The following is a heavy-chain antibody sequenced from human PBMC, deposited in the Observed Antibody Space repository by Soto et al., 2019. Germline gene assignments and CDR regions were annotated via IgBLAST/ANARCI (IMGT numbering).Heavy chain of an antibody. CDR3: ARAGQWLEYYFDY. J-gene: IGHJ4*02. D-gene: IGHD6-19*01. CDR1: GGSISSGDYY. CDR2: IYYSGST. V-gene: IGHV4-30-4*01. Sequence: QVQLQESGPGLVKPSQTLSLTCTVSGGSISSGDYYWSWIRQPPGKGLEWIGYIYYSGSTYYNPSLKSRVTISVDTSKNQFSLKLSSVTAADTAVYYGARAGQWLEYYFDYWGQGTLVTVSS.